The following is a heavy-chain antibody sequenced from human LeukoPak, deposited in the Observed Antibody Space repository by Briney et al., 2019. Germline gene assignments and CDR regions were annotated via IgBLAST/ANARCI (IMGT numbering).Heavy chain of an antibody. J-gene: IGHJ5*02. CDR1: GYTLTELS. CDR2: FDPEDGET. CDR3: ARYPYSYGYFWFDP. Sequence: GASVKVSCKVSGYTLTELSMHWVRQAPGKGLEWMGGFDPEDGETIYAQKFQGRVTITADKSTSTAYMELSSLRSEDTAVYYCARYPYSYGYFWFDPWGQGTLVTVSS. D-gene: IGHD5-18*01. V-gene: IGHV1-24*01.